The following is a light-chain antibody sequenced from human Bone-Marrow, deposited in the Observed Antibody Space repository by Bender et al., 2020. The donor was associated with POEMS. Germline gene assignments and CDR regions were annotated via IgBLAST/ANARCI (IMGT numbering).Light chain of an antibody. Sequence: QSALTQPASVSGSPGQSITISCTGTSSDVGSYNLVSWYQQHPGKAPKLMIYEGSKRPSGVSDRFSGSKSGNTASLTISGLQAEDDADYYCCSYAGTSTPVLFGGGTKLTVL. J-gene: IGLJ2*01. CDR3: CSYAGTSTPVL. V-gene: IGLV2-23*01. CDR1: SSDVGSYNL. CDR2: EGS.